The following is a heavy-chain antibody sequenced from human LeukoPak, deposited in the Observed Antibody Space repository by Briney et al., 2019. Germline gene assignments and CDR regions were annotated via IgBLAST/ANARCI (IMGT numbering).Heavy chain of an antibody. J-gene: IGHJ4*02. CDR1: GFTFSSYS. CDR3: ARERDTSMVALDS. D-gene: IGHD5-18*01. CDR2: ITSNIYT. Sequence: PGGSLRLSCAASGFTFSSYSLTWVRQAPGKGLEWVSCITSNIYTYYADSVRGRFTISRDNSQNSVYLVMNSLRAEDTAVYYCARERDTSMVALDSWGQGTLVTVSS. V-gene: IGHV3-21*06.